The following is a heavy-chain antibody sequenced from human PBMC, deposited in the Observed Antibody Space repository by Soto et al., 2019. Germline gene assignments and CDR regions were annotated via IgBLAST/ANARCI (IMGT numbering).Heavy chain of an antibody. CDR2: IDVLNGA. J-gene: IGHJ4*02. CDR3: SDWRAGGPVNLDH. D-gene: IGHD2-15*01. V-gene: IGHV3-23*05. CDR1: GLSSTQYA. Sequence: GGSLRLSCVVSGLSSTQYAIAWVRQAPGKGLECISTIDVLNGAWYSDSVRGRLAISRDVSRNTVYLQMGSLRVEDTAIYFCSDWRAGGPVNLDHWGPGTVVTVSS.